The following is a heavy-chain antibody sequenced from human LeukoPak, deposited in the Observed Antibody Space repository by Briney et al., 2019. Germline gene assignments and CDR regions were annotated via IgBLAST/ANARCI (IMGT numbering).Heavy chain of an antibody. V-gene: IGHV1-18*01. D-gene: IGHD6-6*01. J-gene: IGHJ6*02. CDR2: ISAYNGNT. CDR1: GYTFTIYV. CDR3: ARGFPSSSGWYYGMDV. Sequence: ASVKVSCKASGYTFTIYVISWVRQAPGQGLEWMGWISAYNGNTNYAQKLQGRVTMTTDTSTSTAYMELRSLRSDDTAVYYCARGFPSSSGWYYGMDVWGQGTTVTVSS.